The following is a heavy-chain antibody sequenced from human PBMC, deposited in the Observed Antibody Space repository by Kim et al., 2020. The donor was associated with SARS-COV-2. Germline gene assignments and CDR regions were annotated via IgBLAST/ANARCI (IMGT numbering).Heavy chain of an antibody. J-gene: IGHJ4*02. V-gene: IGHV4-34*01. Sequence: SETLSLTCAVYGGSFSGYYWSWIRQPPGKGLEWIGEINHSGSTNYNPSLKSRVTISVDTSKNQFSLKLSSVTAADTAVYYCARGFGYNSLFDYWGQGTL. CDR3: ARGFGYNSLFDY. D-gene: IGHD5-12*01. CDR2: INHSGST. CDR1: GGSFSGYY.